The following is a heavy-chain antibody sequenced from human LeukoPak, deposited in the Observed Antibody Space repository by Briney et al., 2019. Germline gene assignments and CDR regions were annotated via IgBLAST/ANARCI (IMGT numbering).Heavy chain of an antibody. CDR2: IYPDSGGT. V-gene: IGHV1-2*02. CDR1: GYTFTVYY. J-gene: IGHJ4*02. CDR3: ARDNYLKGYDY. Sequence: GSVKVSCKASGYTFTVYYMHWVRQAPGQGLEWMGWIYPDSGGTKYAQKFQGRVTMTRDTSISTAYMELSRLTSDDTAVYYCARDNYLKGYDYWGQGTLVTVSS. D-gene: IGHD4-11*01.